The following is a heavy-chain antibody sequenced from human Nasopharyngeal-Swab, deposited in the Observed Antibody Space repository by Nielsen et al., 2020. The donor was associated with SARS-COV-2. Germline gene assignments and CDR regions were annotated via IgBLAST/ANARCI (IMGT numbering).Heavy chain of an antibody. J-gene: IGHJ6*03. CDR3: AKYYGDYPYYYYYMDV. CDR2: ISGSGGST. V-gene: IGHV3-23*01. CDR1: GFTFSSYA. Sequence: GGSLRLSCAASGFTFSSYAMSWVRQAPGKGLEWVSAISGSGGSTYYADSVKGRFTISRVNSKNTLYLQMNSLRAEDPAVYYCAKYYGDYPYYYYYMDVWGKGTTVTVSS. D-gene: IGHD4-17*01.